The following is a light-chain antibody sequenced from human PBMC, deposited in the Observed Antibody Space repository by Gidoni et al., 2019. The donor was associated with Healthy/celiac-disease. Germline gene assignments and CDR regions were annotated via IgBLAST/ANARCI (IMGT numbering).Light chain of an antibody. CDR2: GAS. CDR1: QSVSSN. J-gene: IGKJ2*01. CDR3: QQYNNWPNT. V-gene: IGKV3-15*01. Sequence: EIVMTQSPATLSVSPGERATLSCRASQSVSSNLAWYQQKPGQAPRLLTYGASTRATGIPARFSGSGSGTEFTLTISSLQSEDFAVYYCQQYNNWPNTFGQGTKLEIK.